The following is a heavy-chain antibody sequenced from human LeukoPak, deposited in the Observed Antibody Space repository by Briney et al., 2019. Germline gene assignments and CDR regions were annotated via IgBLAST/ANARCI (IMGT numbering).Heavy chain of an antibody. CDR2: IKQDGSEK. CDR1: GFTFSSYW. Sequence: GGSLRLSCAASGFTFSSYWMSWVRQAPGKGLEWVANIKQDGSEKYYVDPVKGRFTISRDNAKNSLYLQMNSLRAEDTAVYYCARDLPYSSSWYKDLPHYFDYWGQGTLVTVSS. D-gene: IGHD6-13*01. CDR3: ARDLPYSSSWYKDLPHYFDY. J-gene: IGHJ4*02. V-gene: IGHV3-7*03.